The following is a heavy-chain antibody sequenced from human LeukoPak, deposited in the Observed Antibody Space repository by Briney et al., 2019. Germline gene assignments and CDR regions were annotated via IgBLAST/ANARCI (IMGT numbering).Heavy chain of an antibody. Sequence: GGSLRLSCAASGFTSTNYAMNWVRQAPGKGLEWVSVLIGSSGSTDYADSVKGRFTISRDISRNTLFLQMNSLRAEDTAIYYCAKGAYDYIEIAYFDSWGQGALVTVSS. CDR1: GFTSTNYA. CDR2: LIGSSGST. D-gene: IGHD5-12*01. V-gene: IGHV3-23*01. CDR3: AKGAYDYIEIAYFDS. J-gene: IGHJ4*02.